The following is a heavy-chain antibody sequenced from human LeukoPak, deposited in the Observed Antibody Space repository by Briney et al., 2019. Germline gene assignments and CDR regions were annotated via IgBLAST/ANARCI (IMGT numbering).Heavy chain of an antibody. J-gene: IGHJ4*02. CDR2: IYTSGST. CDR1: GGSFSGYY. D-gene: IGHD3-3*01. V-gene: IGHV4-4*07. Sequence: KPSETLSLTCAVYGGSFSGYYWSWIRQPAGKGLEWIGRIYTSGSTNYNPSLKSRVTMSVDTSKNQFSLKLSSVTAADTAVYYCARDKHHDFWSGRGYYFDYWGQGTLVTVSS. CDR3: ARDKHHDFWSGRGYYFDY.